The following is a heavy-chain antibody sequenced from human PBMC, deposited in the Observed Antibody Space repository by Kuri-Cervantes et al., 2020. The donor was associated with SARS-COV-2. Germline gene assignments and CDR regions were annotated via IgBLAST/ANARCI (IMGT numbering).Heavy chain of an antibody. D-gene: IGHD3-3*01. CDR1: GFTFSSYA. CDR3: AREGAYDFWSIDY. V-gene: IGHV3-30-3*01. Sequence: GGSLRLSCAASGFTFSSYAMPWVRQAPGKGLEWVAVISYDGSNKYYADSVKGRFTISRDNSKNTLYLQMNSLRAEDTAVYYCAREGAYDFWSIDYWGQGTLVTVSS. CDR2: ISYDGSNK. J-gene: IGHJ4*02.